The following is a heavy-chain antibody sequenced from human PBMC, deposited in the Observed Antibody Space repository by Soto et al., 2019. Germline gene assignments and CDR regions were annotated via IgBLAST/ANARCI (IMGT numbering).Heavy chain of an antibody. CDR3: AKDSPYYYDSSGQGPFDN. V-gene: IGHV3-30*18. Sequence: GGSLRLSCAASGFTFSSYGMHWVRQAPGKGLEWVAVISYDGSNKYYADSVKGRFTISRDNSRNTLYLQMNSLRAEDTAVYYCAKDSPYYYDSSGQGPFDNWGQGTLVTVSS. CDR2: ISYDGSNK. D-gene: IGHD3-22*01. CDR1: GFTFSSYG. J-gene: IGHJ4*02.